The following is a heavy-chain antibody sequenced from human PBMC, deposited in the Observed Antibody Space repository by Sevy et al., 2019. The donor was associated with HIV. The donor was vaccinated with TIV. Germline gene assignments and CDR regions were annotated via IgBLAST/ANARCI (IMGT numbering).Heavy chain of an antibody. J-gene: IGHJ1*01. V-gene: IGHV4-59*08. CDR3: AGENSWGRGYS. D-gene: IGHD6-25*01. CDR1: GGSITSLN. Sequence: SENLSLTCTVSGGSITSLNWNWIRQPPGKGLEWIANIYYNGHINYNPSLKSRVTLSLDTSKNQFSLRLSSVTAADTAMYYCAGENSWGRGYSWGQGTLVTVSS. CDR2: IYYNGHI.